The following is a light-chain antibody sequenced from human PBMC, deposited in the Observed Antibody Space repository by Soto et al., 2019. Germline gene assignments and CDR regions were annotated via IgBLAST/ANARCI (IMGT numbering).Light chain of an antibody. Sequence: EVVMTQSPATLSVSPGERATLSCRASQSVGSNLAWYQQKPGQAPRLLIYSASTRATGIPAKFSGSGSGTEFTLTMSSLQSEDFAVYYCQQYTKWPQSFGQG. V-gene: IGKV3-15*01. CDR3: QQYTKWPQS. CDR1: QSVGSN. CDR2: SAS. J-gene: IGKJ1*01.